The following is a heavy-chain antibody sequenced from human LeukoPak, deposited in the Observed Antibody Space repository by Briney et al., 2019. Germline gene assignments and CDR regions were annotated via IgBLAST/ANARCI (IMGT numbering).Heavy chain of an antibody. Sequence: GGSLRLSCAAYGFTFANYVMGWVRRAPGKGLEWVSVISGSGGITYYADSVRGRFTISRDNAKDSLYLQMDSLRAEDTAVYYCAKRVYGSSAYYGYFDSWGQGTLVTVSS. CDR3: AKRVYGSSAYYGYFDS. J-gene: IGHJ4*02. D-gene: IGHD3-22*01. V-gene: IGHV3-23*01. CDR1: GFTFANYV. CDR2: ISGSGGIT.